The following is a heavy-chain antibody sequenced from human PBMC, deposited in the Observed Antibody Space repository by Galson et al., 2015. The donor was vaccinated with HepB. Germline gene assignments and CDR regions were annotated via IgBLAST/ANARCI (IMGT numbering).Heavy chain of an antibody. V-gene: IGHV4-34*01. Sequence: SETLSLTCAVYGGSFSGYYWSWIRQPPGKGLEWIGEINHSGSTNYNPSLKSRVTISVDTSKNQFSLKLSSVTAADTAVYYCARGLRVTHFDYWGQGTLVTVSS. CDR2: INHSGST. D-gene: IGHD2-21*02. J-gene: IGHJ4*02. CDR3: ARGLRVTHFDY. CDR1: GGSFSGYY.